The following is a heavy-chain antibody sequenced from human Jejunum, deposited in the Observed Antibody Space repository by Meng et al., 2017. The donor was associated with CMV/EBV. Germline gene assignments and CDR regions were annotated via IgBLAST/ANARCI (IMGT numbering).Heavy chain of an antibody. CDR3: ARDGGGFNSSPFDY. CDR1: GFPFSSHA. V-gene: IGHV3-30*04. J-gene: IGHJ4*02. CDR2: TSYDGNSQ. Sequence: SGFPFSSHAMHWVRQAPGKVLEWVAVTSYDGNSQYYTDSVKGRFTISRDNSDNMLYLQMNSLRADDTAVYYCARDGGGFNSSPFDYWGQGTLVTVSS. D-gene: IGHD3-16*01.